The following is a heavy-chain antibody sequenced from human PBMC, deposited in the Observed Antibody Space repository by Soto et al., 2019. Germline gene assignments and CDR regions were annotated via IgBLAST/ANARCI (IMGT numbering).Heavy chain of an antibody. Sequence: GGSLRLSCAASGFTFSSYGMHWVRQAPGKGLEWVAVIWYDGSNKYYADSVKGRFTISRDNSKNTLYLQMNSLRAEDAAVYYWASGEYSSSYFQYWGQGTLVTVSS. CDR1: GFTFSSYG. CDR3: ASGEYSSSYFQY. D-gene: IGHD6-6*01. J-gene: IGHJ1*01. V-gene: IGHV3-33*08. CDR2: IWYDGSNK.